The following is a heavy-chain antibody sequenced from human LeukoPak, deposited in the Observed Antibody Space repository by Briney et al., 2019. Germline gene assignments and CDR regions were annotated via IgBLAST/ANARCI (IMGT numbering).Heavy chain of an antibody. J-gene: IGHJ4*02. Sequence: AGGSLRLSCAASGFTFSSYAMSWVRQAPGKGLEWVSAISGSGGSTYYADSVEGRFTISRDNSKNTLYLQMNSLRAEDTAVYYCAKGAAGGPLYFDYWGQGTLVTVSS. CDR2: ISGSGGST. CDR1: GFTFSSYA. CDR3: AKGAAGGPLYFDY. V-gene: IGHV3-23*01. D-gene: IGHD3-16*01.